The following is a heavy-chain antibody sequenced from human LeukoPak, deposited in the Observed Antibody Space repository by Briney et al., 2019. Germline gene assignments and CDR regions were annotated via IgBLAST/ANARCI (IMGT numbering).Heavy chain of an antibody. V-gene: IGHV3-21*04. CDR1: GFTFSSYS. J-gene: IGHJ4*02. D-gene: IGHD3-10*01. CDR2: ISSSSSYI. CDR3: AKDSFRVITMVRGVSDY. Sequence: GGSLRLSCAASGFTFSSYSMNWVRQAPGKGLEWVSSISSSSSYIYYADSVKGRFTISRDNAKNSLYLQMNSLRAEDTAVYYCAKDSFRVITMVRGVSDYWGQGTLVTVSS.